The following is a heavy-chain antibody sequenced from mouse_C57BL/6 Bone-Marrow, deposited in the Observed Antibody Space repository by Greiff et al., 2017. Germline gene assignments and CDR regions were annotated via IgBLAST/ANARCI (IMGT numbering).Heavy chain of an antibody. CDR2: IWTGGGT. Sequence: VMLVESGPGLVAPSQSLSITCTVSGFSLTSSAISWVRQPPGKGLEWLGVIWTGGGTNYNSALKSRLSISKDNSKSQVFLKMNSLQTDDTARYYCARGSTTVVYWYFDVWGTGTTVTVSS. CDR3: ARGSTTVVYWYFDV. V-gene: IGHV2-9-1*01. D-gene: IGHD1-1*01. CDR1: GFSLTSSA. J-gene: IGHJ1*03.